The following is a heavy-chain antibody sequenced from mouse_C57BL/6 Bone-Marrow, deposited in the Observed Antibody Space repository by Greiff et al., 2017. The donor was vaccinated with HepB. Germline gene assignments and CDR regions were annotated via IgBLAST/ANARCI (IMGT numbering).Heavy chain of an antibody. D-gene: IGHD2-3*01. Sequence: VQLQQSGPELVKPGASVKISCKASGYTFTDYYMNWVKQSHGKSLEWIGDINPNNGGTSYNQKFKGKATLTVDKSSSTAYMELRSLTSEDAAVYYCSGRLLRPYYCAMDYWGQGTSVTVSS. CDR1: GYTFTDYY. J-gene: IGHJ4*01. CDR2: INPNNGGT. V-gene: IGHV1-26*01. CDR3: SGRLLRPYYCAMDY.